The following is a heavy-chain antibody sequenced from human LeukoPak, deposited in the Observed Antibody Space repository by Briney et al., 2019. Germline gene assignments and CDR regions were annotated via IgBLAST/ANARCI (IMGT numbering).Heavy chain of an antibody. V-gene: IGHV1-69*13. J-gene: IGHJ4*02. CDR2: IIPIFGTA. Sequence: GASVKVSCKASGGTFSSYAISWVRQAPGQGLEWMGGIIPIFGTANYAQKFQGRVTITADESTSTAYMELSSLRSEDTAVYYCARSRGSGSYYWETYYFDYWGQGTLVTVSS. CDR3: ARSRGSGSYYWETYYFDY. D-gene: IGHD3-10*01. CDR1: GGTFSSYA.